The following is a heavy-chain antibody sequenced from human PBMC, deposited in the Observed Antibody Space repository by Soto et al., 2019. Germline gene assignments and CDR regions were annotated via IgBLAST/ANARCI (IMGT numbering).Heavy chain of an antibody. CDR3: ARGNALDV. D-gene: IGHD3-10*01. CDR2: TYYRSKWFH. J-gene: IGHJ3*01. CDR1: GDSVSSDITS. Sequence: SQTLSLTCAISGDSVSSDITSWNWIRQSPSRGLEWLGRTYYRSKWFHDYAASVKSRITINPDTSKNQFSMELNSMTPEDTAVYYCARGNALDVWGKGTVVTLSS. V-gene: IGHV6-1*01.